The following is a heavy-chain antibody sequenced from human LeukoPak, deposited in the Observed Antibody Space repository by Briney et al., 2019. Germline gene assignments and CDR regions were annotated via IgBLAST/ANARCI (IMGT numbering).Heavy chain of an antibody. V-gene: IGHV4-30-2*01. J-gene: IGHJ4*02. CDR2: IYHSGSGST. CDR1: GGSISSGGHS. Sequence: SETLSLTCTVSGGSISSGGHSWSWIRQPPGKGLEWIGYIYHSGSGSTYYNPSLKSRVTISIDTSKNQFSLKLSSVTAADTAVYYCARDTPRGRYFDYWGQGTLVTVSS. CDR3: ARDTPRGRYFDY.